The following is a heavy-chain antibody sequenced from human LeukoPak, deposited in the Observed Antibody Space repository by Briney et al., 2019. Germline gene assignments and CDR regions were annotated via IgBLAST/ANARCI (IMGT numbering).Heavy chain of an antibody. D-gene: IGHD3-22*01. CDR3: AKVNPPDYYDSSGYDY. J-gene: IGHJ4*02. V-gene: IGHV3-23*01. Sequence: PGGSLRLSCAASGFTFSNAWMSWVRQAPGKGLEWVSAISGSGGSTYYADSVKGRFTISRDNSKNTLYLQMNSLRAEDTAVYYCAKVNPPDYYDSSGYDYWGQGTLVTVSS. CDR1: GFTFSNAW. CDR2: ISGSGGST.